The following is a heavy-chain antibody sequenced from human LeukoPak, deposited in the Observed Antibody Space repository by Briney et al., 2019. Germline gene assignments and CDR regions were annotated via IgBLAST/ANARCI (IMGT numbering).Heavy chain of an antibody. V-gene: IGHV4-59*06. CDR2: IHYSGST. CDR3: ARDNRRYQLLSLDYYYGMDV. CDR1: GGSISSYY. Sequence: SETLSLTCTVSGGSISSYYWSWIRQPPGKGLEWIGYIHYSGSTYYNPSLKSRVTISVDTSKNQFSLKLSSVTAADTAVYYCARDNRRYQLLSLDYYYGMDVWGQGTTVTVSS. D-gene: IGHD2-2*01. J-gene: IGHJ6*02.